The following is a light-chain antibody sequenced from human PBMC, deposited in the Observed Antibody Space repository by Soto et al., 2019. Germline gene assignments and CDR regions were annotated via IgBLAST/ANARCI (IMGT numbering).Light chain of an antibody. Sequence: QSALTQPASVSGSPGQSITISCTGTSSDVGGYNYVSWYQQHPGKAPKLMIYDVSNRPSGVSSRFSRSKSGNTASLTISGLQAEDEADYYCSSYTSSSTLVFGGGTKLTVL. J-gene: IGLJ2*01. CDR3: SSYTSSSTLV. V-gene: IGLV2-14*01. CDR2: DVS. CDR1: SSDVGGYNY.